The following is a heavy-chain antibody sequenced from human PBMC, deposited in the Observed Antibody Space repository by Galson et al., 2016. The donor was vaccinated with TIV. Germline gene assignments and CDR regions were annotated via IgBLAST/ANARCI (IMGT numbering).Heavy chain of an antibody. Sequence: SLRLSCAGTGFTFGSYAISWVRLAPGKGLEWVSSISSSGSTTYSADSVKGRFTISSDNSMNTLYLQLNSLRAEDTAVYYRSKRRNYGGDSFENWGHGTIVTVSS. CDR2: ISSSGSTT. J-gene: IGHJ3*02. V-gene: IGHV3-23*05. D-gene: IGHD4-23*01. CDR1: GFTFGSYA. CDR3: SKRRNYGGDSFEN.